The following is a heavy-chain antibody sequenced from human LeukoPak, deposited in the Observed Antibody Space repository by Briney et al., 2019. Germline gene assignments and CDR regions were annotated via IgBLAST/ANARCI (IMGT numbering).Heavy chain of an antibody. CDR3: ARGRDPIAD. V-gene: IGHV3-23*01. CDR2: ISGSGGST. J-gene: IGHJ4*02. D-gene: IGHD2-21*01. CDR1: GFTFSNYG. Sequence: GGSLRLSCAASGFTFSNYGMSWVRQAPGKGLEWVSAISGSGGSTYYADSVKGRFTISRDNAKNSLYLQMNSLRDEDTAVYYCARGRDPIADWGQGTLVTVSS.